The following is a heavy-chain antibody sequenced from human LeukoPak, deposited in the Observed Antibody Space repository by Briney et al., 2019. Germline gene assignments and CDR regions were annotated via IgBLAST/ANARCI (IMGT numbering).Heavy chain of an antibody. CDR1: GDSFTTYW. Sequence: GESLKISCKGSGDSFTTYWIGWVRQMPGKGLECMGIIFPGDSATKYSPSFQGQVTISADKSISTAYLQWSSLKASDTAMYYCARHKYDSSGYREGFDYWGQGTPVTVSS. CDR3: ARHKYDSSGYREGFDY. V-gene: IGHV5-51*01. D-gene: IGHD3-22*01. CDR2: IFPGDSAT. J-gene: IGHJ4*02.